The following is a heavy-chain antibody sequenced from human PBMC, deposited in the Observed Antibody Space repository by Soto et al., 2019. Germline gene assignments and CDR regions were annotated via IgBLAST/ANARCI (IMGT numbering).Heavy chain of an antibody. D-gene: IGHD6-19*01. V-gene: IGHV3-48*02. J-gene: IGHJ5*02. CDR1: GFTFSSYS. CDR2: ISSSSTTK. CDR3: ARPSSGWEIWFDP. Sequence: EVQLVESGGGLVQPGGSLRLSCEASGFTFSSYSMNWVRQAPGKGLEWVSYISSSSTTKYYADSVKGRFTISRDNANNSLYLQMNSLRDEDTAVYYCARPSSGWEIWFDPWGQGTLVIVSS.